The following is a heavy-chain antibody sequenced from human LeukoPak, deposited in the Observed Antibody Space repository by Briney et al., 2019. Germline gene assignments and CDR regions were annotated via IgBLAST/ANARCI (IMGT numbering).Heavy chain of an antibody. Sequence: SVKVSCKASGGTFSSYAVSWVRQAPGQGLEWMGGIIPIFGTANYAQKFQGRVTITADESTSTAYMELSSLRSEDTAVYYCARQYYYDSSGYYYYYYGMDVWGQGTTVTVSS. CDR2: IIPIFGTA. CDR1: GGTFSSYA. J-gene: IGHJ6*02. CDR3: ARQYYYDSSGYYYYYYGMDV. V-gene: IGHV1-69*13. D-gene: IGHD3-22*01.